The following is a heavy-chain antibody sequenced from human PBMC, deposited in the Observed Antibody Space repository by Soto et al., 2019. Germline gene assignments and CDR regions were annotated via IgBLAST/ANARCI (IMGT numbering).Heavy chain of an antibody. J-gene: IGHJ4*02. CDR1: GFTVSNNY. V-gene: IGHV3-66*01. CDR2: IYSGGAT. Sequence: EVQLVESGGGLVQPGGSLRLSCAASGFTVSNNYMRWVRQAPGKGLEWVSLIYSGGATYYADSVKGRFTISRDNSKNTLYLQMNSLRAEDKAVYYCARDGTYNWVGGQGIPVTVSS. CDR3: ARDGTYNWV. D-gene: IGHD1-1*01.